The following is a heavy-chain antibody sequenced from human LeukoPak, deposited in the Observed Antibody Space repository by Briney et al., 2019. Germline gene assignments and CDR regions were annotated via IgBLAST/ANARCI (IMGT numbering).Heavy chain of an antibody. CDR3: ARSRYYDILTGYYY. CDR2: ISSSGSTI. D-gene: IGHD3-9*01. V-gene: IGHV3-48*03. Sequence: GGSLRLSCAASGFTFSSYEMNWVRQAPGKGLEWVSYISSSGSTIYYADSVKGRFTISRDNAKNSLYLQMNSLRAEDTAVYYCARSRYYDILTGYYYWGQGTLVTVSS. CDR1: GFTFSSYE. J-gene: IGHJ4*02.